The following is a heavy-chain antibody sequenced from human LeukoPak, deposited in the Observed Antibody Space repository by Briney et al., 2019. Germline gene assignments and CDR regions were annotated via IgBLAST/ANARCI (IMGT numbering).Heavy chain of an antibody. Sequence: GGSLRLCCAASGFTVSSNYMSWVRQAPGKGLEWVSVIYSGGSTYYADSVKGRFTISRHNSKNTLYLQMNSLRAEVTAVYYCARAPSYYDFWSGFSATRMDVWGQGTTVTVSS. V-gene: IGHV3-53*04. D-gene: IGHD3-3*01. CDR1: GFTVSSNY. J-gene: IGHJ6*02. CDR2: IYSGGST. CDR3: ARAPSYYDFWSGFSATRMDV.